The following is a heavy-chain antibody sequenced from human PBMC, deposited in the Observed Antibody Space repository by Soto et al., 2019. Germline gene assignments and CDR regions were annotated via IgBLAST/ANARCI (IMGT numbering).Heavy chain of an antibody. V-gene: IGHV1-2*04. CDR3: AISGYSYGYGFDY. Sequence: ASVKVSCKASGYTFTGYYMHWVRQAPGQGLEWMGWINPNSGGTNYAQKFQGWVTMTRDTSISTAYMELSRLRSDDTAVYYCAISGYSYGYGFDYWGQGTLVTVSS. J-gene: IGHJ4*02. CDR1: GYTFTGYY. D-gene: IGHD5-18*01. CDR2: INPNSGGT.